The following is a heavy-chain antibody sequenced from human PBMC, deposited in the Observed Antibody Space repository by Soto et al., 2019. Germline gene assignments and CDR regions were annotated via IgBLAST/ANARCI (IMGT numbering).Heavy chain of an antibody. D-gene: IGHD4-17*01. J-gene: IGHJ3*02. V-gene: IGHV4-4*02. CDR1: SGSISSSNW. CDR2: IYHSGST. Sequence: QVQLQESGPGLVKPSGTLSLTCAVSSGSISSSNWWSWVRQPPGKGLEWIGEIYHSGSTNYNPSLKSRVTISVDKSKNQFSLKLSSVTAADTAVYYCARVNYGDYRFKSDAFDTWGQGTMVTVSS. CDR3: ARVNYGDYRFKSDAFDT.